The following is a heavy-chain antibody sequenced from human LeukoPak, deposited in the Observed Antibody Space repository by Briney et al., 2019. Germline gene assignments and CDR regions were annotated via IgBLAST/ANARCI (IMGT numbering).Heavy chain of an antibody. D-gene: IGHD3-22*01. J-gene: IGHJ5*02. CDR2: IRYDGSNK. CDR3: ARETNYYDSSGYSGCWFDP. Sequence: PGGSLRLSCAASGFIFSSNAMHWVRQAPGKGLEWVAFIRYDGSNKDYADSVKGRFTISRDNSKNTLYLQMNSLRAEDTAVYYCARETNYYDSSGYSGCWFDPWGQGTLVTVSS. CDR1: GFIFSSNA. V-gene: IGHV3-30*02.